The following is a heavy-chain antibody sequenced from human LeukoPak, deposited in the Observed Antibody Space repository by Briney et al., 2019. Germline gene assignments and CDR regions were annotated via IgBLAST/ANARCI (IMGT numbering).Heavy chain of an antibody. CDR2: ISSSGSTI. CDR3: ARELGYCSSASCPNWFDP. V-gene: IGHV3-48*03. Sequence: GGSLRLSCAVSGFTFSSYEMNWGRQAPGKGLEWVSYISSSGSTIYYADSVKGRFTISRDNAKNSLYLQMNSLRAQDTAVYYCARELGYCSSASCPNWFDPWGQGTLVTVSS. D-gene: IGHD2-2*01. J-gene: IGHJ5*02. CDR1: GFTFSSYE.